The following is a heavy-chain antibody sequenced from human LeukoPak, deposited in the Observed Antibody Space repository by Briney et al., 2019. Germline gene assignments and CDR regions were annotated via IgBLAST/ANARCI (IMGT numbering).Heavy chain of an antibody. CDR1: GFTFSSYA. J-gene: IGHJ4*02. D-gene: IGHD2-2*01. CDR2: ISGSGGST. CDR3: AKEFCSSTSCYADY. Sequence: GGSLRLSCAASGFTFSSYAMSWVRPAPGKGLEWVSAISGSGGSTYYADSVKGRFTISRDNSKNTLYLQMNSLRAEDTAVYYCAKEFCSSTSCYADYWGQGTLVTVSS. V-gene: IGHV3-23*01.